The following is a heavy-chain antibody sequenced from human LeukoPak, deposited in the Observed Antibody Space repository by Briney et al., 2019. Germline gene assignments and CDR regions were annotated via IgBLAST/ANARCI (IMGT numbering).Heavy chain of an antibody. V-gene: IGHV1-24*01. CDR3: TTLPPYWIAPRPTDRYFQY. J-gene: IGHJ4*02. CDR2: FDPEAGET. Sequence: ASVKVSCKVSGYILTKLPMHWVRQAPGKGLEWMGGFDPEAGETIYAQKLQGRVTMTEDTSTDTAYMEVSSLRSEDTAVYYCTTLPPYWIAPRPTDRYFQYWGQGTLVTVSS. D-gene: IGHD6-6*01. CDR1: GYILTKLP.